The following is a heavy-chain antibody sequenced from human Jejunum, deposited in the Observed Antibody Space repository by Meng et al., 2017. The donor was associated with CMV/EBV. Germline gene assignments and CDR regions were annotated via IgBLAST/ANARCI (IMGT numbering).Heavy chain of an antibody. V-gene: IGHV4-30-4*08. J-gene: IGHJ4*02. D-gene: IGHD3-9*01. CDR3: ARTPHYTDITGYYYPYYFDF. CDR1: GDYY. Sequence: GDYYWSWIRQTPGKGLEWIGYIFFGGSTYDNPSLTGRATISEDTSNNQLSLEVTSMTAADAAVYYCARTPHYTDITGYYYPYYFDFWGQGALVTVSS. CDR2: IFFGGST.